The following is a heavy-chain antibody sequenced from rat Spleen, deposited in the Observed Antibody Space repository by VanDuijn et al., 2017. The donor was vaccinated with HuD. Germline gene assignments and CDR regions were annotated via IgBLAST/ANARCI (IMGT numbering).Heavy chain of an antibody. D-gene: IGHD1-4*01. J-gene: IGHJ3*01. Sequence: EVQLVESGGGLAQPGRSLKFSCTASGFTFSNYGMHWIRQAPTKGLEWVASISPSGSISNYRNSLKGRFTISRDKAENILYLQIDSLRSEDTATYYCATAGTRVSRFACWGQGTLVTVSS. V-gene: IGHV5-19*01. CDR3: ATAGTRVSRFAC. CDR1: GFTFSNYG. CDR2: ISPSGSIS.